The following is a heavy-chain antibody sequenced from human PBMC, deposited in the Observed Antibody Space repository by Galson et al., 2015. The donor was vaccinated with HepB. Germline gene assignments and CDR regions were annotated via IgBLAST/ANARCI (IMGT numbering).Heavy chain of an antibody. CDR3: AKDVFSGSYPFDY. CDR1: GFTFSSYA. Sequence: SLRLSCAASGFTFSSYAMSWVRQAPGKGLEWVSAISGSGGSTCYADSVKGRFTISRDNSKNTLYLQVNSLRAEDTAVYYCAKDVFSGSYPFDYWGQGTLVTVSS. J-gene: IGHJ4*02. D-gene: IGHD1-26*01. CDR2: ISGSGGST. V-gene: IGHV3-23*01.